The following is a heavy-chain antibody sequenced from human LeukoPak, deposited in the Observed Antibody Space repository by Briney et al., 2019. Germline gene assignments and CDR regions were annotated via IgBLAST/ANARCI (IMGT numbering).Heavy chain of an antibody. Sequence: PGGSLRLSGAASGFTFSDYAMTWLRQAPGKGLQWVSLISDSGGSTYYADSVKGRFTVSRDNSKATLYLQMNSLRADDTAVYFCAKRGSSWSYFDYWGQGTLVTVSS. V-gene: IGHV3-23*01. J-gene: IGHJ4*02. CDR2: ISDSGGST. CDR3: AKRGSSWSYFDY. CDR1: GFTFSDYA. D-gene: IGHD6-13*01.